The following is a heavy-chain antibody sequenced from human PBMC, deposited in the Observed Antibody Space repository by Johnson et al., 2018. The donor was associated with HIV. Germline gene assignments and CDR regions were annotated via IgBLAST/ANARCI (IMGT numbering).Heavy chain of an antibody. J-gene: IGHJ3*02. CDR3: TTYPNYYDNAFDI. CDR2: ISSSGSTI. CDR1: GFTFRDYY. V-gene: IGHV3-11*04. D-gene: IGHD3-22*01. Sequence: QVHLVESGGGLVKPGGSLRLSCAASGFTFRDYYMSWIRQAPGKGLEWVSNISSSGSTIYYADSVKGRFTISRDNAKNSLYLQMNSLRAEDTAVYYCTTYPNYYDNAFDIWGQGTMVTVSS.